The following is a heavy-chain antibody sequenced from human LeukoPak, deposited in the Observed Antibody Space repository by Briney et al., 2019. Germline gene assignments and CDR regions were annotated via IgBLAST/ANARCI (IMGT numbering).Heavy chain of an antibody. CDR2: INHSGST. CDR1: GGSFSGYY. Sequence: SETLSLTCAVYGGSFSGYYWSWIRQPPGKGLEWIGEINHSGSTNYNPSLKSRVTISVDTSKNQFSLKLSSVTAADTAVYYCARGRLSYYYGSGSYYVVYFDYWGQGTLVTVSS. CDR3: ARGRLSYYYGSGSYYVVYFDY. D-gene: IGHD3-10*01. J-gene: IGHJ4*02. V-gene: IGHV4-34*01.